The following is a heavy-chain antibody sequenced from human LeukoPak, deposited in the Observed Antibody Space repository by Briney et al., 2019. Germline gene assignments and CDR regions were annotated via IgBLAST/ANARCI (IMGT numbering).Heavy chain of an antibody. J-gene: IGHJ5*02. D-gene: IGHD3-3*01. Sequence: SETLSLICTVSGGSISSYYWSWIRQPPGKGLEWIGYIYYSGSTNYNPSLKSRVTISVDTSKNQFSLKLSSVTAADTAVYYCARSYYDFWSGYYNWFDPWGQGTLVTVSS. V-gene: IGHV4-59*01. CDR3: ARSYYDFWSGYYNWFDP. CDR2: IYYSGST. CDR1: GGSISSYY.